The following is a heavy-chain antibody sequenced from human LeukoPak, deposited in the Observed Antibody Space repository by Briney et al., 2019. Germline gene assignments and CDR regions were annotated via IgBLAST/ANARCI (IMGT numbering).Heavy chain of an antibody. J-gene: IGHJ6*03. D-gene: IGHD2-15*01. CDR2: IYYSGST. CDR1: GGSISSSSYY. V-gene: IGHV4-39*01. Sequence: SETLSLTCTVSGGSISSSSYYWGWIGQPPGKGLEWIGSIYYSGSTYYNPSLKSRVTISVDTSKNQFSLKLSSVTAADTAVYYCAREGDCSGGSCYYYYYMDVWGKGTTVTVSS. CDR3: AREGDCSGGSCYYYYYMDV.